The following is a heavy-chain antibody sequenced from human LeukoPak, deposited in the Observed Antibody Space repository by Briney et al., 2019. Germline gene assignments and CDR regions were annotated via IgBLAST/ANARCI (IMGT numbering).Heavy chain of an antibody. D-gene: IGHD6-13*01. CDR2: ISYDGSGK. J-gene: IGHJ4*02. Sequence: GGSLRLSCAASGFTLSSYCMHWVRQAPGKGLEWVALISYDGSGKYYADSVKGRVTISRDSSKNMLCLHMKRLSPEDTAVYYCARDRSNSWTFDYWGQGTLVTVSS. CDR3: ARDRSNSWTFDY. V-gene: IGHV3-30*03. CDR1: GFTLSSYC.